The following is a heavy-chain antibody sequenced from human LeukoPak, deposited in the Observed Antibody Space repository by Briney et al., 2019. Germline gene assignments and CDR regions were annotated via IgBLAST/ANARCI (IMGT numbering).Heavy chain of an antibody. CDR1: GDSISSVGYY. D-gene: IGHD6-19*01. V-gene: IGHV4-31*03. Sequence: PQTLSLTCTVSGDSISSVGYYWSWIRQPPGKGPEWIGHIQYTGSTHYNSSLKSRVTISMDTSKNQFSLNLNSVTAADTAVYYCARDESSGWSNYYYGMDVWGQGTTVTVSS. J-gene: IGHJ6*02. CDR3: ARDESSGWSNYYYGMDV. CDR2: IQYTGST.